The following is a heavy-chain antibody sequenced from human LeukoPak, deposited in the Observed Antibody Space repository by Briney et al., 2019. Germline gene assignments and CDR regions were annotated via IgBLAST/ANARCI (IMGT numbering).Heavy chain of an antibody. CDR1: GGSIISGAYY. CDR3: ARGPDRDYGDYAFNDY. J-gene: IGHJ4*02. V-gene: IGHV4-31*03. D-gene: IGHD4-17*01. CDR2: IYYSGST. Sequence: PLSLPCTVSGGSIISGAYYWSWIRQHPGRGLEWIGFIYYSGSTYYNPSLKSRVTISVDTSKNQFSLKVSSVTAADTAVYYCARGPDRDYGDYAFNDYWGQGTLVTVSS.